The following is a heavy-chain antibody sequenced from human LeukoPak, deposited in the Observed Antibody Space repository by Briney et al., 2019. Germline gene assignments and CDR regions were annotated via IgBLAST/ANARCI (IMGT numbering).Heavy chain of an antibody. Sequence: GGSLRLSCAASGFTFSSYAMSWVRQAPGKGLEWVSAISGSGGSTYYADSVKGRFTISRDNSENTLYLQMNSLRAEDTAVYYCAKDREQQLARDAFDIWGQGTMVTVSS. J-gene: IGHJ3*02. D-gene: IGHD6-13*01. CDR3: AKDREQQLARDAFDI. V-gene: IGHV3-23*01. CDR1: GFTFSSYA. CDR2: ISGSGGST.